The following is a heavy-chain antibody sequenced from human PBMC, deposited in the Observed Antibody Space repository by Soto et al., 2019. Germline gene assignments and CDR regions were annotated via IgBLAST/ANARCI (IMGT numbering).Heavy chain of an antibody. Sequence: EVQLVESGGGLVQPGRSLRLSCAASGFNFDDYAMNWVRQAPGKGLEWVSGISWNGAYIGYADSVKGRFTISRDNAKNSLTLQMNSLRPEDTALNYCTRDIFRTITTIDYWGQGTLVTVSS. CDR2: ISWNGAYI. V-gene: IGHV3-9*01. D-gene: IGHD1-1*01. CDR3: TRDIFRTITTIDY. CDR1: GFNFDDYA. J-gene: IGHJ4*02.